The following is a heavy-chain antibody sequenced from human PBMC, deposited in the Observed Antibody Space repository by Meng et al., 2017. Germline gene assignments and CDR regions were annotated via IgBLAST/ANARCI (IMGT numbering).Heavy chain of an antibody. V-gene: IGHV1-46*02. Sequence: QWLLGQSGTEVTKPRAARNGAGKTYGYTVNNGHRRGLQQVPGRRLEWMGGINPSGGKAAYAQKFQGRFTMTMDPSTSTFYMQVSSLRSEGTAVYYCARVGGNPDGDYVWFVHWGQGTPVTVSS. CDR2: INPSGGKA. CDR3: ARVGGNPDGDYVWFVH. J-gene: IGHJ5*02. CDR1: GYTVNNGH. D-gene: IGHD4-17*01.